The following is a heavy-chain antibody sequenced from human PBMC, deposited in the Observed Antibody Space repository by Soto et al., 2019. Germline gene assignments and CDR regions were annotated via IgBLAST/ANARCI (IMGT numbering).Heavy chain of an antibody. J-gene: IGHJ5*02. V-gene: IGHV1-69*08. CDR3: ARDPPYSSGWYAGFDP. CDR2: IIPILGIA. CDR1: GGTFSSYT. Sequence: QVQLVQSGAEVKKPGSSVKVSCKASGGTFSSYTISWVRQAPGQGLEWMGRIIPILGIANYAQKLQGRVTMTTDTSTSTAYMELRSLRSDDTAVYYCARDPPYSSGWYAGFDPWGQGTLVTVSS. D-gene: IGHD6-19*01.